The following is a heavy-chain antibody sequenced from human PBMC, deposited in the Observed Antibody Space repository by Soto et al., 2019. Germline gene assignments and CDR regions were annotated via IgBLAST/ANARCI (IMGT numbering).Heavy chain of an antibody. CDR3: ARSKARITMVRGVIFAFDI. J-gene: IGHJ3*02. CDR2: IYPGDSDT. CDR1: GYSFTSYW. V-gene: IGHV5-51*01. D-gene: IGHD3-10*01. Sequence: GESLKISCKGSGYSFTSYWIGWVRQMPGKGLEWMGIIYPGDSDTRYSPSFQGQVTISADKSISTAYLQWSSLKASDTAMYYCARSKARITMVRGVIFAFDIWGQGTMVTVSS.